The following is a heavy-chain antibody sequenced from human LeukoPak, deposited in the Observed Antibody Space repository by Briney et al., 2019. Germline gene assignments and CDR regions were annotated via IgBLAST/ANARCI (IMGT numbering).Heavy chain of an antibody. D-gene: IGHD3-16*01. Sequence: GGSLRLSCAASGFTFSSYSMNWVRQAPGKGLEWVSYISSSGSTIYYADSVKGRFTISRDNSENTLSLQMNSLRAEDTAVYYCARDISGEWTFDYWGQGTLVTVSS. CDR1: GFTFSSYS. V-gene: IGHV3-48*01. J-gene: IGHJ4*02. CDR2: ISSSGSTI. CDR3: ARDISGEWTFDY.